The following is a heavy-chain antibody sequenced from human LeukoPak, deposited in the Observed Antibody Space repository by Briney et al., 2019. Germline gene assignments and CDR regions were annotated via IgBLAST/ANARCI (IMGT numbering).Heavy chain of an antibody. J-gene: IGHJ4*02. V-gene: IGHV4-38-2*02. CDR1: GYSISSGYY. CDR3: ARFLGKKQDDY. Sequence: SETLSLTCTVSGYSISSGYYWGWIRQPPGKGLEWIGSIYHSGSTYYNPSLKSRVTISVDTSKNQFSLKLSSVTAADTAVYYCARFLGKKQDDYWGQGTLVTVSS. D-gene: IGHD2/OR15-2a*01. CDR2: IYHSGST.